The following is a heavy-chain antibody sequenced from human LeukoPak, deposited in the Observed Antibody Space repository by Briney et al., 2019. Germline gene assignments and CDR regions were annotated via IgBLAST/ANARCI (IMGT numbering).Heavy chain of an antibody. CDR2: TYFSGST. V-gene: IGHV4-59*01. Sequence: SETLSPTCTVSGGSISSYYWSWIRQPPGKGLEWIGYTYFSGSTNYNPSLKSRVTISVDTSKNQFSLKLSSVTAADTAVYYCARVGSTSFNWNWFDPWGQGTLVTVSS. J-gene: IGHJ5*02. D-gene: IGHD2-2*01. CDR3: ARVGSTSFNWNWFDP. CDR1: GGSISSYY.